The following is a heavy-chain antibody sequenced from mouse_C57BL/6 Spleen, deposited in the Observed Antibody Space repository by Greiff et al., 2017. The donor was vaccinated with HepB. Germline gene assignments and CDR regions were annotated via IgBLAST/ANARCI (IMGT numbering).Heavy chain of an antibody. J-gene: IGHJ2*01. CDR3: ARYELGYYFDY. CDR1: GYTFTSYW. Sequence: QVQLKQPGAELVKPGASVKLSCKASGYTFTSYWMHWVKQRPGQGLEWIGMIHPNSGSTNYNEKFKSKATLTVDKSSSTAYMQLSSLTSEDSAVYYCARYELGYYFDYWGQGTTLTVSS. CDR2: IHPNSGST. D-gene: IGHD4-1*01. V-gene: IGHV1-64*01.